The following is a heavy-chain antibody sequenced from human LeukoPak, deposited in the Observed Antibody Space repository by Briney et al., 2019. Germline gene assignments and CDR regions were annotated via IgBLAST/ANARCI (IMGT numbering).Heavy chain of an antibody. J-gene: IGHJ6*03. CDR3: AREDSGSYYNFYYFYMDV. CDR2: IYTSGST. Sequence: SETLSLTCTVSGGSISSGSYYWSWIRQPAGKGLEWIGRIYTSGSTNYNPSLKSRVTISVDTSKNQFSLKLSSVTAADTAVYYCAREDSGSYYNFYYFYMDVWGKGTTVTISS. D-gene: IGHD3-10*01. CDR1: GGSISSGSYY. V-gene: IGHV4-61*02.